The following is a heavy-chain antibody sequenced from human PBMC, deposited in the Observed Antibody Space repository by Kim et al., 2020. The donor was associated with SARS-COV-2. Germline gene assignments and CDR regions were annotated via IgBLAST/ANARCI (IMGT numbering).Heavy chain of an antibody. J-gene: IGHJ6*02. CDR1: GFNFDDYA. CDR3: AKEGAICSGGICGNYYYHMDV. V-gene: IGHV3-9*01. Sequence: GGSLRLSCAASGFNFDDYAMHWVRQGPGKGLEWVSSISWNSGTLAYADAVKGRFTISRDNAKNSLYLQMSSLRPEDTALYYCAKEGAICSGGICGNYYYHMDVWGQGTTVTVSS. CDR2: ISWNSGTL. D-gene: IGHD2-15*01.